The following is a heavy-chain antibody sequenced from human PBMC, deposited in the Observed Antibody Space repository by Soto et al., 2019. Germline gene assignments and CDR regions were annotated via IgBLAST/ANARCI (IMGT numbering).Heavy chain of an antibody. V-gene: IGHV4-34*01. J-gene: IGHJ6*02. CDR2: INHSGST. CDR1: GGSFSGYY. Sequence: PSEALSLTCAVYGGSFSGYYLSWIRQPPGKGLEWIGEINHSGSTNYNPSLKSRVTISVDTSKNQFSLKLSSVTAADTAVYYCARGTYYYGSGSYSHPFRYYYYGMDVWGQGTTVTVPS. D-gene: IGHD3-10*01. CDR3: ARGTYYYGSGSYSHPFRYYYYGMDV.